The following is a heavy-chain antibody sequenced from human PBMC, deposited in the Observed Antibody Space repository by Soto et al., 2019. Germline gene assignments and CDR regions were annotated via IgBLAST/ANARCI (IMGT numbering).Heavy chain of an antibody. CDR3: ARPREVSQLPNDAFDV. J-gene: IGHJ3*01. Sequence: GESLKISCKGSGYSFTSYWIGWVRQMPGKGLEWMGLIDPGDSDIRYGPSFQGQVTISADKSISTAYLQWRSLKASATAMYYCARPREVSQLPNDAFDVWGQGTMVTVSS. CDR1: GYSFTSYW. CDR2: IDPGDSDI. V-gene: IGHV5-51*01. D-gene: IGHD2-2*01.